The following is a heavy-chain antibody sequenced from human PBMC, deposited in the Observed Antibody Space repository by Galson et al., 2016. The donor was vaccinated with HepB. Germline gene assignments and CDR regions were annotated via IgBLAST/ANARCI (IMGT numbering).Heavy chain of an antibody. CDR1: GRSVSSGTYF. D-gene: IGHD1-26*01. CDR3: ARSSGSRNGYFDY. J-gene: IGHJ4*02. Sequence: SETLSLTCTVSGRSVSSGTYFWGWIRQPPGKGLEWIGMIYYAGVTHYNPSLESRVTISVDTSKNQFSLRLSSLTAADTSVYYCARSSGSRNGYFDYWGQGALSPSPQ. V-gene: IGHV4-39*01. CDR2: IYYAGVT.